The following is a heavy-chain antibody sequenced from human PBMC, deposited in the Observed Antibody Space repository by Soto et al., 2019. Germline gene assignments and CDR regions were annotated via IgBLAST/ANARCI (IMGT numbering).Heavy chain of an antibody. CDR1: GGSISSGGDY. CDR2: VHKTGST. CDR3: ARGSFSAWSDWFDS. J-gene: IGHJ5*01. V-gene: IGHV4-61*08. Sequence: SETLSLTCTVSGGSISSGGDYWSWIRQPPGRGLEWIGCVHKTGSTNYNPSLKSRVTISMNTSKNQFLLKLSSVTAADTALYYCARGSFSAWSDWFDSWGQGILVTVSS. D-gene: IGHD6-19*01.